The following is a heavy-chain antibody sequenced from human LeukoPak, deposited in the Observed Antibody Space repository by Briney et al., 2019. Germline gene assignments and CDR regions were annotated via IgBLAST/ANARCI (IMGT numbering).Heavy chain of an antibody. J-gene: IGHJ4*02. CDR3: ARDRSDSRGGDYLFDN. CDR2: IYYSGST. D-gene: IGHD4-17*01. CDR1: GDSLSTYY. Sequence: SETLSLTCTVSGDSLSTYYWNWIRQPPGKGLEWIGYIYYSGSTNYNPSLKSRVTIAVDTSKNQFSLKLSSVTAADTAVYYCARDRSDSRGGDYLFDNWGQGTLVTVSS. V-gene: IGHV4-59*01.